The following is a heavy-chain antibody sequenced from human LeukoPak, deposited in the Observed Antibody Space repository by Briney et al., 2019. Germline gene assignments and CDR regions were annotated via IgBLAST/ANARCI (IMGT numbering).Heavy chain of an antibody. CDR3: ARSIAAAHDAFDI. Sequence: ASVKVSCKVSGYTFTGYYMHWVRQAPGQGLEWMGWINPNSGGTNYAQNFQGWVTMTRDTSISTAYMELSRLRSDDTAVYYCARSIAAAHDAFDIWGQGTMVTVS. J-gene: IGHJ3*02. CDR1: GYTFTGYY. D-gene: IGHD6-13*01. V-gene: IGHV1-2*04. CDR2: INPNSGGT.